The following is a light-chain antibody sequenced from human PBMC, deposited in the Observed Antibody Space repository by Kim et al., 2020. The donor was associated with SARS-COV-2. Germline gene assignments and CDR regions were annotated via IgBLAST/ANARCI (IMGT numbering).Light chain of an antibody. J-gene: IGKJ1*01. CDR3: LQHKSYVWT. CDR1: QSIRDD. Sequence: DIQMTQSPSSLSASVGDRVTITCRASQSIRDDLGGYQQKPGKAPKRLIYAASHLHSGVPPRFSGSGSGTEFTLTITSLQPEDFGTYFCLQHKSYVWTFVEGTKMDIK. V-gene: IGKV1-17*01. CDR2: AAS.